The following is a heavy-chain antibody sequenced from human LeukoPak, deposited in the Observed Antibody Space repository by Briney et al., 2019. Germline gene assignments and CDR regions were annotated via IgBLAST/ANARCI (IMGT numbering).Heavy chain of an antibody. CDR3: ARGGYGGYADNWFDP. Sequence: SETLSLTCAVYGGSFSGYYWSWIRQPPGKGLKWIGEINHSGSTNYNPSLKSRVTISVDTSKNQFSLKLSSVTAADTAVYYCARGGYGGYADNWFDPWGQGTLVTVSS. D-gene: IGHD5-12*01. J-gene: IGHJ5*02. V-gene: IGHV4-34*01. CDR2: INHSGST. CDR1: GGSFSGYY.